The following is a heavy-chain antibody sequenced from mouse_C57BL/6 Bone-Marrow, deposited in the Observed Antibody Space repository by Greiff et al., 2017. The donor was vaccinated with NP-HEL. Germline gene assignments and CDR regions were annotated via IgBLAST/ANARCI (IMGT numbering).Heavy chain of an antibody. CDR2: LSPGDGDT. CDR1: GYAFSSSW. D-gene: IGHD1-1*01. V-gene: IGHV1-82*01. Sequence: VQVVESGPELVKPGASVKISCKASGYAFSSSWMNWVKQRPGKGLEWIGRLSPGDGDTNYNGKFKGKATLTADKSSSTAYMQLSSLTSEDSAVYFCARDPYYGSSSWFAYWGQGTLVTVSA. J-gene: IGHJ3*01. CDR3: ARDPYYGSSSWFAY.